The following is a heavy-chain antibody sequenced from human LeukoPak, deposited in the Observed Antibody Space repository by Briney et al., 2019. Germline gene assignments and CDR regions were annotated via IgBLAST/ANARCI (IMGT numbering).Heavy chain of an antibody. Sequence: HGESLKISCKASGYSFTNYWIGWVRQIPGKGLEWMGIIYPDDSDTRYSPSFQGQVTISADKSISTAYLQWSSLKASDTAMYYCASRYGGSEGWYGHYWGQGTLVTISS. CDR2: IYPDDSDT. CDR1: GYSFTNYW. CDR3: ASRYGGSEGWYGHY. D-gene: IGHD6-19*01. V-gene: IGHV5-51*01. J-gene: IGHJ4*02.